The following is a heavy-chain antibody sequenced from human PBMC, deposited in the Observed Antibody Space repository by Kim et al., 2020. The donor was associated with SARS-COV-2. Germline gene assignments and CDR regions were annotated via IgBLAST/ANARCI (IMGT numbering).Heavy chain of an antibody. V-gene: IGHV3-66*01. CDR3: TRDQVDGYWS. D-gene: IGHD5-18*01. Sequence: GHTPYAESVQGRFTISRDISKNTLYLQMNSLSAEDTAMYYCTRDQVDGYWSWGQGTLVTVSS. CDR2: GHT. J-gene: IGHJ5*02.